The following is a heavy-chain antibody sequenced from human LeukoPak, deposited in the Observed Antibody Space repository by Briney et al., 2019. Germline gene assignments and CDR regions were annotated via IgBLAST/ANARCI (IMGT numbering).Heavy chain of an antibody. CDR1: GGSFSGYY. CDR2: INHSGST. V-gene: IGHV4-34*01. CDR3: ARHTSRRSGWYLRWRDWFDP. Sequence: SETLSLTCAVYGGSFSGYYWSWIRQPPGKGLEWIGEINHSGSTNYNPSLKSRVTISVDTSKNQFSLKLSSVTAADTAVYYCARHTSRRSGWYLRWRDWFDPWGQGTLVTVSS. J-gene: IGHJ5*02. D-gene: IGHD6-19*01.